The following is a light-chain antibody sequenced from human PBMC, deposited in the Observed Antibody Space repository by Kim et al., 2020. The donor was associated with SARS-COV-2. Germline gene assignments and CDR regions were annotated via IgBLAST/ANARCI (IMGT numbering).Light chain of an antibody. Sequence: EIVLTQSPGTLSLSPGERATLSCRASQSVSSSYLAWYQQKPGQAPRLLIYGASSRATGIPDRFSGSGSGTDFTLTISRLEPEDFAVYYCQQYGSSPLFGQETKLEI. J-gene: IGKJ2*01. CDR3: QQYGSSPL. CDR1: QSVSSSY. V-gene: IGKV3-20*01. CDR2: GAS.